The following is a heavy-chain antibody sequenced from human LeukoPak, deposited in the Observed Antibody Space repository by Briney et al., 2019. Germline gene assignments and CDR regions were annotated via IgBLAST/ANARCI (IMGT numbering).Heavy chain of an antibody. Sequence: GASVKVSCKASGYTFTSYGISWVRQAPGQGLEWMGWINPNSGGTNYAQKFQGRVTMTRDTSISTAYMELSRLRSDDTAVYYCARPKWEPSDAFDIWGQGTMVTVSS. V-gene: IGHV1-2*02. D-gene: IGHD1-26*01. CDR1: GYTFTSYG. CDR2: INPNSGGT. J-gene: IGHJ3*02. CDR3: ARPKWEPSDAFDI.